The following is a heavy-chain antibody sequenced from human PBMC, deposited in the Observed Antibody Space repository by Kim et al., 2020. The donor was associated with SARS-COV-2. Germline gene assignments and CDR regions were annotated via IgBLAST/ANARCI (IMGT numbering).Heavy chain of an antibody. D-gene: IGHD4-17*01. CDR2: MNYSGIT. CDR1: GGSISSYY. Sequence: SETLSLTCVVSGGSISSYYWSWIRQPPGKGLEWIGFMNYSGITNYNPSLKSRITISVDTSKNQFSLKLNYVTAADTAVYYCARGKGSGDYPLDYWGQGTLVTVSS. CDR3: ARGKGSGDYPLDY. V-gene: IGHV4-59*13. J-gene: IGHJ4*02.